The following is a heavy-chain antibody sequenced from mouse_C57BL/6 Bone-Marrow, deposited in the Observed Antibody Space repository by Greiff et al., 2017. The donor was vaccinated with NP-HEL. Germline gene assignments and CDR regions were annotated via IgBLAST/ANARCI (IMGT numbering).Heavy chain of an antibody. V-gene: IGHV2-2*01. Sequence: VQGVESGPGLVQPSPCLSISCTVSGFSLTSYGVHWVRQSPGKGLEWLGVICSCGSSAYNAPFISRLSISKDNSKSQVCCKMNSLQADDTGIYYCARNPLLVNAMDYWGQGTSVTVSS. J-gene: IGHJ4*01. CDR3: ARNPLLVNAMDY. D-gene: IGHD2-10*01. CDR2: ICSCGSS. CDR1: GFSLTSYG.